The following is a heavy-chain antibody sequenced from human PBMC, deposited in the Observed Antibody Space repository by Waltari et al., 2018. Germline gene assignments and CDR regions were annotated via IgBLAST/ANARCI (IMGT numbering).Heavy chain of an antibody. J-gene: IGHJ4*02. CDR2: ISSSSSYI. CDR3: ARALRSKAYFDY. CDR1: GFTFRSYS. Sequence: EVQLVESGGGLVKPGGSLRLSCSASGFTFRSYSMNWVGQAPGKGLEWVSSISSSSSYIYYADSVKGRFAISRDNAKNSLYLQMNSLRAEDTAVYYCARALRSKAYFDYWGQGTLVTVSS. D-gene: IGHD3-3*01. V-gene: IGHV3-21*01.